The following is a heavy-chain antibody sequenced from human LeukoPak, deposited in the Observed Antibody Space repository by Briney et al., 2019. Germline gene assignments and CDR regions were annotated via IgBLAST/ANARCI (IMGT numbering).Heavy chain of an antibody. CDR3: ATPTAGTWHFDY. V-gene: IGHV3-66*04. Sequence: GGSLRLSCAASGFTVSSNYMSWVRQAPGKGLEWVSVIYSGGSTYYADSVKGRFTISRDNSKNTLYLQMNSLRAEDTAVYYCATPTAGTWHFDYWGQGTLVTVSS. CDR2: IYSGGST. J-gene: IGHJ4*02. D-gene: IGHD1-1*01. CDR1: GFTVSSNY.